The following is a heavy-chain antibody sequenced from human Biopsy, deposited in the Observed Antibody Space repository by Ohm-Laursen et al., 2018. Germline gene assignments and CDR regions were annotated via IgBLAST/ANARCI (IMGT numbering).Heavy chain of an antibody. V-gene: IGHV3-30*18. D-gene: IGHD6-19*01. CDR2: ITHDGSKT. J-gene: IGHJ4*01. CDR3: TKERRGWYSER. CDR1: GFTFSDYA. Sequence: SLRLSCAASGFTFSDYAMLWVRQAPGKGLEWVAIITHDGSKTYYGDSVEGRFTISRDQFKSTVYLQLNSLRTEDTAIYYCTKERRGWYSERWGQGTLVTVSS.